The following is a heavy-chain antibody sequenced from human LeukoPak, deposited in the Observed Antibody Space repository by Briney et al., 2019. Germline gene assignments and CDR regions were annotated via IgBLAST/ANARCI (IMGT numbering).Heavy chain of an antibody. D-gene: IGHD6-6*01. Sequence: PGRSLRLSCVASGFTFSSYGMHWVRQTPGRGLEWVAVISNDQKNIYYADSVKGRFTISRDNSKNTLYLQMNSLRAEDTAVYYCAKAPYSSSSLGYFDYWGQGTLVTVSS. CDR3: AKAPYSSSSLGYFDY. J-gene: IGHJ4*02. CDR2: ISNDQKNI. V-gene: IGHV3-30*18. CDR1: GFTFSSYG.